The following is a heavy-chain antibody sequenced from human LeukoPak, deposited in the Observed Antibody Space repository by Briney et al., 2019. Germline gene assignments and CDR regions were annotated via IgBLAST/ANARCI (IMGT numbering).Heavy chain of an antibody. CDR3: ARLAVAEGDDY. Sequence: GASVRVSCKASGYTFTGYYMHWVRQAPGQGLEWMGRINPNSGGTNHAQKFQGRVTMTRDTSISTAYMELSRLRSDDTAVYYCARLAVAEGDDYWGQGTLVTVSS. J-gene: IGHJ4*02. D-gene: IGHD6-19*01. CDR2: INPNSGGT. CDR1: GYTFTGYY. V-gene: IGHV1-2*06.